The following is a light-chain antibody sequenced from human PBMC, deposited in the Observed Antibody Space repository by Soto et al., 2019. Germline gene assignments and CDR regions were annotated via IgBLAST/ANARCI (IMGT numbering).Light chain of an antibody. CDR3: CSYAPGATLVV. J-gene: IGLJ1*01. CDR2: AVT. CDR1: SNDVGNYNY. V-gene: IGLV2-14*01. Sequence: QSALTQPASVSGSPGQSITISCTGASNDVGNYNYVSWYQQHAGKAPKLMIYAVTNRPSGVSDRFSGTKSGNTASLTISGLQAEDEADYYCCSYAPGATLVVCGTGTKVTVL.